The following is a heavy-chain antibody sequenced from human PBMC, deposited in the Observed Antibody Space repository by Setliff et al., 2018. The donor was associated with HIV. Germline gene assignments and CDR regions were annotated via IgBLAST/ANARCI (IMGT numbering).Heavy chain of an antibody. Sequence: SETLSLTCAVYSGSFSGYRWTWIRQPPGKGLEWIGEINHRGSTTYNPSLRSRVTISVDTSKNQFSLKLSSVTAADSAVYYCARGLGYNFWSGYSPIGWFDPWGQGTLVTVSS. CDR1: SGSFSGYR. J-gene: IGHJ5*02. D-gene: IGHD3-3*01. V-gene: IGHV4-34*01. CDR2: INHRGST. CDR3: ARGLGYNFWSGYSPIGWFDP.